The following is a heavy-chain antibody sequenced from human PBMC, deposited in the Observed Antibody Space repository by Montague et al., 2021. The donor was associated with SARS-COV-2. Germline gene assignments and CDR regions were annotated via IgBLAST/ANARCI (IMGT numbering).Heavy chain of an antibody. J-gene: IGHJ4*02. Sequence: SETLSLTCTVSGGSISSYYWSWIRQPAGKGLEWIGRIYTSGSTNYNPSLKSRVTTSVDTSKNQFSLKLSSVTAADTAVYYCARGGDYYGSGSRFDYWGQGTLVTVSS. CDR2: IYTSGST. CDR3: ARGGDYYGSGSRFDY. V-gene: IGHV4-4*07. CDR1: GGSISSYY. D-gene: IGHD3-10*01.